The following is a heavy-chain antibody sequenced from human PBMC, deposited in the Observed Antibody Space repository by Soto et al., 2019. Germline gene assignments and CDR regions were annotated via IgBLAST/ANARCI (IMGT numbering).Heavy chain of an antibody. CDR2: TSSYNGNT. J-gene: IGHJ4*02. D-gene: IGHD2-15*01. V-gene: IGHV1-18*01. CDR1: GFSFVDYS. Sequence: QVQLMQSGAEVKTPGASVMVSCKASGFSFVDYSFTWVRQAPGQGLGWMGWTSSYNGNTKYAQKFQGRVTMTTDPSTGTAYMELRSLRSDDTALYFCVRLPCRGGTCYPPTFDYWGQGTLVTVSS. CDR3: VRLPCRGGTCYPPTFDY.